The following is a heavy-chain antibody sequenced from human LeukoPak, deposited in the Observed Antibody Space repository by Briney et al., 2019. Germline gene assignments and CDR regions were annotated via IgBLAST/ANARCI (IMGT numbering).Heavy chain of an antibody. CDR1: GGSFSGYY. Sequence: PSETLSLTCAVYGGSFSGYYWSWIRQPPGKGLEWIGEINESGSTYYNPSLKSRVTISVDTSKNQFSLKLSSVTAADTAVYYCARVNYDSVFDYWGQGTLVTVSS. V-gene: IGHV4-34*01. CDR2: INESGST. CDR3: ARVNYDSVFDY. D-gene: IGHD5-12*01. J-gene: IGHJ4*02.